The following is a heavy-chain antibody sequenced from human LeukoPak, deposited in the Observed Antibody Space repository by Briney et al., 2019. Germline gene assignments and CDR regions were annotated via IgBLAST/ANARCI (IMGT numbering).Heavy chain of an antibody. CDR2: IYTSGST. D-gene: IGHD6-19*01. CDR1: GGSISSYY. CDR3: AKYSSGWSNNWFDP. Sequence: SETLSLTCTVSGGSISSYYWSWIRQPAGKGLEWIGRIYTSGSTNYNPSLKSRVTMSVDTSKNQFSLKLSSVTAADTAVYYCAKYSSGWSNNWFDPWGQGTLVTVSS. V-gene: IGHV4-4*07. J-gene: IGHJ5*02.